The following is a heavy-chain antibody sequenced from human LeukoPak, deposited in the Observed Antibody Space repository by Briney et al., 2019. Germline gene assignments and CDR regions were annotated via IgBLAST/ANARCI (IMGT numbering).Heavy chain of an antibody. J-gene: IGHJ4*02. CDR1: GGSFSGYY. CDR2: INHSGST. CDR3: ARIGKWVTTY. D-gene: IGHD4-17*01. V-gene: IGHV4-34*01. Sequence: PSETLSLTCAVYGGSFSGYYWSWIRQPPGKGLEWIGEINHSGSTNYNPSLKSRVTISVDTSKNQFSLKLSSVTAADTAVYYCARIGKWVTTYWGQGTLVTVSS.